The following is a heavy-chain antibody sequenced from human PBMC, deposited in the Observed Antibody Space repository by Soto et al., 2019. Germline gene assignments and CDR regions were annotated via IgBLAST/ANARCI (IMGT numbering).Heavy chain of an antibody. V-gene: IGHV1-2*04. Sequence: EASVKVSCKASGYTFTDYYMHWVRQAPGQGLERMGWISPNSGGTNYAQKFQGWVTMTRDTSISTAYMELSRLRSDDTDVYYCARDLSSNYYDSSGYSYYYGMDVWGQGTTVTVSS. CDR2: ISPNSGGT. D-gene: IGHD3-22*01. J-gene: IGHJ6*02. CDR1: GYTFTDYY. CDR3: ARDLSSNYYDSSGYSYYYGMDV.